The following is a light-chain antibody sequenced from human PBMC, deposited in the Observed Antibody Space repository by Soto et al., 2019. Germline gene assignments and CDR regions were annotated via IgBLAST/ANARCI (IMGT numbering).Light chain of an antibody. CDR2: AAS. J-gene: IGKJ1*01. Sequence: IQMTQSPSSLSASVGDTVTITCRPSQGIGRSLAWYQQKPGTVPKVLIHAASTLQSGVSSRFSGSGSGTYFTLTISSLQPEDVATYDCQKYDSVPTFGPGTKV. V-gene: IGKV1-27*01. CDR3: QKYDSVPT. CDR1: QGIGRS.